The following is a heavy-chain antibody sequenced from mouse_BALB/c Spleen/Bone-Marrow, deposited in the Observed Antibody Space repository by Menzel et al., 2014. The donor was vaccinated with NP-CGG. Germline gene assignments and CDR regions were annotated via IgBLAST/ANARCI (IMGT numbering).Heavy chain of an antibody. D-gene: IGHD2-14*01. CDR1: GYTFTNYW. CDR2: IYPGGGYT. CDR3: AREVRRYFDV. Sequence: VQLVESGAELVRLGTSVKISCKASGYTFTNYWLGWVKQRPGHGLEWIGDIYPGGGYTNYNEKFKGKATLTADTSSSTAYMQLSSLTSEDSAVYFCAREVRRYFDVWGAGTTVTVSS. J-gene: IGHJ1*01. V-gene: IGHV1-63*02.